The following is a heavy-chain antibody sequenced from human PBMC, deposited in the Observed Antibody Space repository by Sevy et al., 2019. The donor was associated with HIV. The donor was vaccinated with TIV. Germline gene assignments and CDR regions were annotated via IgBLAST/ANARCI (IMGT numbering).Heavy chain of an antibody. V-gene: IGHV3-53*01. Sequence: GGSLRLSCAASGFTVGSNYMSWVRQAPGKGLEWVSVLYSGGSTYYADSVKGRFTISRDNSKNTLYLQMNSLRAEDTAVYYCARVTVRGSDYWGQGTLVTVSS. CDR3: ARVTVRGSDY. CDR1: GFTVGSNY. CDR2: LYSGGST. D-gene: IGHD3-10*01. J-gene: IGHJ4*02.